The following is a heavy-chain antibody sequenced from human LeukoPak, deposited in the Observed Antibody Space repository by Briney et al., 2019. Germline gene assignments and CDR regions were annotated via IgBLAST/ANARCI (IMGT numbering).Heavy chain of an antibody. CDR1: GGSISSSSYY. Sequence: QPPEPLSLTCTVSGGSISSSSYYWGWIRQPPGKGLEWIGSIYYSGSTYYNPSLKSRVTISVDTSKNQFSLKLSSVTAADTAVYYCASLSPEGGSHDYWGQGTLVTVSS. CDR3: ASLSPEGGSHDY. J-gene: IGHJ4*02. D-gene: IGHD2-15*01. CDR2: IYYSGST. V-gene: IGHV4-39*01.